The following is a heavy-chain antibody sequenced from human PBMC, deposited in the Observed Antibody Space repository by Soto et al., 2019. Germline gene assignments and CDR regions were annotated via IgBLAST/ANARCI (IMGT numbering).Heavy chain of an antibody. CDR1: GFTFSSYA. J-gene: IGHJ6*02. V-gene: IGHV3-30-3*01. CDR3: ARDLTLDCSGGSCYSHYYGMDV. CDR2: ISYDGSNK. Sequence: GGSLRLSCAASGFTFSSYAMHWVRQAPGKGLEWVAVISYDGSNKYYADSVKGRFTISRDNSKNTLYLQMNSLRAEDTAVYYFARDLTLDCSGGSCYSHYYGMDVWGQGTTVTVSS. D-gene: IGHD2-15*01.